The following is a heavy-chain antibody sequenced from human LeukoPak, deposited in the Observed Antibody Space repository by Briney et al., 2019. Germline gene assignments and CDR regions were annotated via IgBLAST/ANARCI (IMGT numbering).Heavy chain of an antibody. D-gene: IGHD4-17*01. CDR3: ASGSTYYGDYDY. CDR2: IYYSGST. CDR1: GGSISSGDYY. J-gene: IGHJ4*02. V-gene: IGHV4-30-4*01. Sequence: PSETLSLTCTVSGGSISSGDYYWSWIRQPPGKGLEWIGYIYYSGSTYYNPSLKSRVTISVDTSKNQFSLKLSSVTAAGTAVYYCASGSTYYGDYDYWGQGTLVTVSS.